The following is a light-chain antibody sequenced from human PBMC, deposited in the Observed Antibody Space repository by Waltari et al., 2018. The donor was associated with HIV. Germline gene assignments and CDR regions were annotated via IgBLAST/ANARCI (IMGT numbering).Light chain of an antibody. CDR1: TGAVTSGTY. CDR2: DTN. J-gene: IGLJ3*02. CDR3: LLSYSGARV. Sequence: AVVPQEPSLTVSPGGTVTLTCVPSTGAVTSGTYPYWFQQKPGQAPRTLIYDTNNKHSWAPARFSGSLRGGKAALTLSGAQPEDEAEYYCLLSYSGARVFGGGTKLTVL. V-gene: IGLV7-46*01.